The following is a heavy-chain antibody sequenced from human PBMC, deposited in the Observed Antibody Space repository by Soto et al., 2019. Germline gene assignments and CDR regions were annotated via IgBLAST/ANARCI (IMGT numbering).Heavy chain of an antibody. CDR1: GGPISSYY. CDR3: ARAFGSTMPSLF. CDR2: IYYTGST. D-gene: IGHD3-16*02. J-gene: IGHJ4*02. Sequence: LSETLSLTCTVSGGPISSYYWNWIRQPPGKGLEWIGYIYYTGSTNYNPSLKSRVTISVDTSKNQFSLKLSSVTAADTAVYYCARAFGSTMPSLFWGQGTLVTVS. V-gene: IGHV4-59*01.